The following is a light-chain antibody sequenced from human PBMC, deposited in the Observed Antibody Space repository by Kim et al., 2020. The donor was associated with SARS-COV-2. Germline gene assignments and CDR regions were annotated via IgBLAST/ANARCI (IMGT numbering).Light chain of an antibody. V-gene: IGLV3-21*04. CDR3: QVWDSDSDHPV. Sequence: APGETARITCGGDNIGDKSVHWHQQRPRRAPVLVMYYDSDRPSGIPERFVGSNSGNTATLTISRVEDGDEADYYCQVWDSDSDHPVFGGGTQLTVL. J-gene: IGLJ2*01. CDR2: YDS. CDR1: NIGDKS.